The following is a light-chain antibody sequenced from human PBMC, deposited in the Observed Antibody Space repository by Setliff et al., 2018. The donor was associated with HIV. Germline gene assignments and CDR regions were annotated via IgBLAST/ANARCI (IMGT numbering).Light chain of an antibody. V-gene: IGLV1-47*01. CDR1: SSNIGTNY. CDR2: RNN. Sequence: QSVLTQPPSASGTPGQRVTISCSGSSSNIGTNYVYWYQQLPGTAPKLLIYRNNQRPSGVPDRFSGSKSGTSASLATSGLRSEDEADYYCAAWDDSLSGQVFGTGTKV. CDR3: AAWDDSLSGQV. J-gene: IGLJ1*01.